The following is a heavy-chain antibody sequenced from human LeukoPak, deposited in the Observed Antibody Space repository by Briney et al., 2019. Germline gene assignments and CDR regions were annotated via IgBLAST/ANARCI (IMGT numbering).Heavy chain of an antibody. CDR1: GFTFSSYG. D-gene: IGHD3-3*01. CDR2: ISYDGSNK. J-gene: IGHJ6*02. V-gene: IGHV3-30*03. CDR3: ARDLDNGYDFWSGYSRSYGMDV. Sequence: GGSLRLSCAASGFTFSSYGMHWVRQAPGKGLEWVAVISYDGSNKYYADSVKGRFTISRDNSKNTLYLQMNSLRAEDTAVYYCARDLDNGYDFWSGYSRSYGMDVWGQGTTVTVSS.